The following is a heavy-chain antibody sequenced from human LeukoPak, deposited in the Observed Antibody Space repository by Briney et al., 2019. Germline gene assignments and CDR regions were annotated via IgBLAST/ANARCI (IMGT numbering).Heavy chain of an antibody. J-gene: IGHJ6*02. CDR2: ISSSSSTI. Sequence: GGSLRLSCAASGFTFSSYSMNWVRQAPGKGLEWVSYISSSSSTIYYADTVKGRFTISRDNAKNSLYLQMNSLRDEDTAVYYCARDQYYDFWSGYYLAYGMDVWGQGTTVTVSS. CDR3: ARDQYYDFWSGYYLAYGMDV. V-gene: IGHV3-48*02. CDR1: GFTFSSYS. D-gene: IGHD3-3*01.